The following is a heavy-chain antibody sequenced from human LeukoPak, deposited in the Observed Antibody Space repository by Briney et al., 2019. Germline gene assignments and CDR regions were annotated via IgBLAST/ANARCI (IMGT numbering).Heavy chain of an antibody. V-gene: IGHV3-23*01. CDR3: AKGIVGATLFYYYGMDV. D-gene: IGHD1-26*01. CDR1: GFTFSSYV. J-gene: IGHJ6*02. Sequence: GGSLRLSCAASGFTFSSYVMSWVRQAPGKGLECVSAISGSGDNTYYADSVKGRFTISRDNSKNTLYLQMNSLRAEDTAVYYCAKGIVGATLFYYYGMDVWGQGTTVTVSS. CDR2: ISGSGDNT.